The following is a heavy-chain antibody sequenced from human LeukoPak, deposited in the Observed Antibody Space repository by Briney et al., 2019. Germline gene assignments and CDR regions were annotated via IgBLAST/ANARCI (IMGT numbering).Heavy chain of an antibody. CDR2: INPNSGGT. CDR3: ARDLRNTSDWSGGMDV. CDR1: GYTFTGYY. J-gene: IGHJ6*02. D-gene: IGHD6-19*01. V-gene: IGHV1-2*02. Sequence: ASVKVSCKASGYTFTGYYVHWVRHAPGQGLEWMGWINPNSGGTNYAQKFQGRVTMTRDTSTSTAYMELSRLRSDDTAVYYCARDLRNTSDWSGGMDVWGRGTTVTV.